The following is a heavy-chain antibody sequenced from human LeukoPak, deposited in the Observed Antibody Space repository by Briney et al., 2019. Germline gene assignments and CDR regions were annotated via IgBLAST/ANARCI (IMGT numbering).Heavy chain of an antibody. J-gene: IGHJ5*02. Sequence: SVKVSCKASGGTFSSYAISWVRQAPGQGLEWMGRIIPILGIANYAQKFQDRVTITAYKSTSTAYMELSSLRSEDTAVYYCARDQNWFDPWGQGTLVTVSS. CDR1: GGTFSSYA. CDR3: ARDQNWFDP. CDR2: IIPILGIA. V-gene: IGHV1-69*04.